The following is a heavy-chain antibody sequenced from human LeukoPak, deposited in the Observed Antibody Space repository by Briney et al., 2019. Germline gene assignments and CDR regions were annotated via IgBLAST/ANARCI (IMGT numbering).Heavy chain of an antibody. D-gene: IGHD2-2*01. V-gene: IGHV3-33*06. CDR2: IWYGGSNK. J-gene: IGHJ5*02. CDR3: AKDLFPIVVVPAAHGSWFDP. Sequence: PGGSLRLSCAASGFTFSSYGMHWVRQAPGKGLEWVAVIWYGGSNKYYADSVKGRFTISRDNSKNTLYLQMNSLRAEDTAVYYCAKDLFPIVVVPAAHGSWFDPWGQGTLVTVSS. CDR1: GFTFSSYG.